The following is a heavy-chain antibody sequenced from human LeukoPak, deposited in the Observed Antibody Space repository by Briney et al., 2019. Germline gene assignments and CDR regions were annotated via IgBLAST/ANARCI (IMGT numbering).Heavy chain of an antibody. D-gene: IGHD3-22*01. CDR2: INPNSGGT. CDR1: GYTFTGYY. CDR3: AMSMIVDDAFDI. Sequence: ASVKVSCKASGYTFTGYYMHWVRQAPGQGLEWMGWINPNSGGTNYAQKFQGRVTMTRDTSISTAYMELSRLRSDDTAVYYCAMSMIVDDAFDIWGQGTMVTVSS. V-gene: IGHV1-2*02. J-gene: IGHJ3*02.